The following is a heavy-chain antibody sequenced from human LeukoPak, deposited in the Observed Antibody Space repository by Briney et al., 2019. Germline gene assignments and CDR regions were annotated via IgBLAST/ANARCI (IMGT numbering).Heavy chain of an antibody. D-gene: IGHD6-6*01. CDR1: GYTFTSYS. V-gene: IGHV1-18*01. CDR3: ARGIGSSGPVCWFDP. Sequence: ASVKVSCKASGYTFTSYSISWVRQAPGQGLEWMGWISAYNGNTNNAQKLQGRVTMTTDTSTSTAYMELRSLRSDDTAVYYCARGIGSSGPVCWFDPWGQGTLVTVSS. J-gene: IGHJ5*02. CDR2: ISAYNGNT.